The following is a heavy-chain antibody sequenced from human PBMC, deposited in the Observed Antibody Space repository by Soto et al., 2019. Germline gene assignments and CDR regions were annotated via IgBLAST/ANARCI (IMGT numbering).Heavy chain of an antibody. CDR1: GGSISSSSYY. Sequence: SETLSLTCTVSGGSISSSSYYWGWIRQPPGKGLEWIGSIYYSGSTYYNPSLKSRVTISVDTSKNQFSLKLSSVTAADTAVYYCSTDRYYYDSSGYPISHFDYWGQGTLVTVSS. CDR3: STDRYYYDSSGYPISHFDY. J-gene: IGHJ4*02. CDR2: IYYSGST. D-gene: IGHD3-22*01. V-gene: IGHV4-39*01.